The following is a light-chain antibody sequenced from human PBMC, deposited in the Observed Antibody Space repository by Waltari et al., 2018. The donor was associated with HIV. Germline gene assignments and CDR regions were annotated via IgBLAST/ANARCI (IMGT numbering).Light chain of an antibody. V-gene: IGLV2-11*01. Sequence: QSALTQPRSVSGSPGQSVPLPCTGPSSDGGGYKYFSWYQQHPGKAPKLRIYDVSKRPSGVPDRFSGSKSGNTASLTISGLQAEDEADYYCCSYAGSYSWVFGGGTKLTVL. J-gene: IGLJ3*02. CDR1: SSDGGGYKY. CDR3: CSYAGSYSWV. CDR2: DVS.